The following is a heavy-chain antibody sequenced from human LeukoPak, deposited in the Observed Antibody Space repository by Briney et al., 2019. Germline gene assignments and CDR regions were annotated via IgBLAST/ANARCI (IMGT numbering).Heavy chain of an antibody. Sequence: GGSLRLSCVVPGFTFSNYWMGWVRQAPGKGLQWVANIKTDGSEKYYVDSVKGRFTISRDNAKNSLYLQMNSLRAEDTAVYYCATYSSLNRREFQFWGQGTLLTVSS. J-gene: IGHJ1*01. V-gene: IGHV3-7*01. CDR2: IKTDGSEK. CDR1: GFTFSNYW. D-gene: IGHD3-22*01. CDR3: ATYSSLNRREFQF.